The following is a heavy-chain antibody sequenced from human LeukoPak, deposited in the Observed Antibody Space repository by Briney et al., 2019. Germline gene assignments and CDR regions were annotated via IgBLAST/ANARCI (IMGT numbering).Heavy chain of an antibody. CDR2: ISSSGSTI. J-gene: IGHJ6*04. V-gene: IGHV3-48*03. CDR3: AELGITMIGGV. D-gene: IGHD3-10*02. Sequence: GGSLRLSCAASGVTFSSYEMNWVRQAPGKGLEWGSYISSSGSTIYYADSVKGRFTISRDNAKNSLYLQMNSLRAEDTAVYYCAELGITMIGGVWGKGPTVTISS. CDR1: GVTFSSYE.